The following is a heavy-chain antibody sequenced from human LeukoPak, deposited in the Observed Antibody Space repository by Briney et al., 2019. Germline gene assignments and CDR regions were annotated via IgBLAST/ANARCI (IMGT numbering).Heavy chain of an antibody. CDR3: ARDRQAYYYYYYGMDV. Sequence: GGSLRLSCAASGFTFSSYAMHWVRQAPGKGLEWVAVISYDGSNKYYADSVKGRFTISRDNSKNTLYLQMNSLRAEDTAVYYCARDRQAYYYYYYGMDVWGQGTTVTVSS. CDR2: ISYDGSNK. J-gene: IGHJ6*02. V-gene: IGHV3-30-3*01. CDR1: GFTFSSYA.